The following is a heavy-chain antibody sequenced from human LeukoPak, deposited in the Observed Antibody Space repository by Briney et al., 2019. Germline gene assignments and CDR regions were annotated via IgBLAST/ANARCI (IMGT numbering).Heavy chain of an antibody. V-gene: IGHV4-59*01. D-gene: IGHD1-1*01. Sequence: SETLSLTCTVSGGSISGYYWSWIRQPPGKGLEWIGYIYYSGSTNYNPSLKSRVTISVDTSKNQFSLKLSSVTAADTAVYYCARRTRTGATAGGNYYYYYMDDWGKGTTVTVSS. CDR2: IYYSGST. J-gene: IGHJ6*03. CDR3: ARRTRTGATAGGNYYYYYMDD. CDR1: GGSISGYY.